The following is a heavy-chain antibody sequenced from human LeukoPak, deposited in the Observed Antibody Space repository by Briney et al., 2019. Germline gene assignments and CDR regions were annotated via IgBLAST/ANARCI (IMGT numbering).Heavy chain of an antibody. V-gene: IGHV1-46*01. CDR2: INPSGGST. CDR1: GYTFTSYY. CDR3: AREGDNSRGYSSSWPNYSPLPLDY. J-gene: IGHJ4*02. D-gene: IGHD6-13*01. Sequence: ASVKVSCKASGYTFTSYYMHWVRQAPGQGLEWMGIINPSGGSTSYAQKFQGRVTMTRDTSTSTVYMELSSLRSEDTAVYYCAREGDNSRGYSSSWPNYSPLPLDYWGQGTLVTVSS.